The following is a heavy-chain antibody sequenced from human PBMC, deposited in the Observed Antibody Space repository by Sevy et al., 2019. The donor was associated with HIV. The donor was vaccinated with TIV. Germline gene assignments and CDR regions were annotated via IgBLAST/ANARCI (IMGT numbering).Heavy chain of an antibody. J-gene: IGHJ4*02. CDR1: GFTFSSYS. Sequence: GGSLRLSCAASGFTFSSYSMNWVRQAPGKGLEWVSSISSSSSYIYYADSVKGRFTISRDNAKNSLYLQMNSLRAEDTAVYYCAREGGRQWLGHHFDYWGQGTLVTVSS. CDR2: ISSSSSYI. D-gene: IGHD6-19*01. V-gene: IGHV3-21*01. CDR3: AREGGRQWLGHHFDY.